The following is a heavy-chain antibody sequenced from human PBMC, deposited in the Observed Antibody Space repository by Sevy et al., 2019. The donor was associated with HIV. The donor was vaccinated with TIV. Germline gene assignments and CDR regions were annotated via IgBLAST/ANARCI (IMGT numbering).Heavy chain of an antibody. CDR3: AKEIGSSGGDLYYYGMDV. D-gene: IGHD6-19*01. V-gene: IGHV3-30*18. Sequence: GGSLRLSCAASGFIFTTYGMHWVRQAPGRGLEWVAIVSYDGSNKFYADSVKGRFTISRDNSKNTLYLQMNSLRTEDTAVYYCAKEIGSSGGDLYYYGMDVWGQRTTVTVSS. CDR1: GFIFTTYG. CDR2: VSYDGSNK. J-gene: IGHJ6*02.